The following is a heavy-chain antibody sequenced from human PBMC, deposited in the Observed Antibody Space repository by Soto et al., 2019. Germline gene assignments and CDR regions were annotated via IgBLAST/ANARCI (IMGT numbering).Heavy chain of an antibody. V-gene: IGHV3-23*01. CDR3: AKADGEQWLIPHLDN. CDR2: ISCCGGST. D-gene: IGHD6-19*01. Sequence: GSLRLSCEASGFNFKKFAMGWVRQAPGEGLEWVSGISCCGGSTFYADSVKGRFSLARDDSKNTLSLQLNSLRVEDTAHYYCAKADGEQWLIPHLDNWGQGT. J-gene: IGHJ1*01. CDR1: GFNFKKFA.